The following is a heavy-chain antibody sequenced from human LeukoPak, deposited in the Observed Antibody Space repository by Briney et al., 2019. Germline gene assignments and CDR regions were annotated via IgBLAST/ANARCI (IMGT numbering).Heavy chain of an antibody. CDR3: AREGSTSCYTD. V-gene: IGHV1-2*02. CDR1: GYTFTGYY. Sequence: ASVKVSCKASGYTFTGYYMHWVRQAPGQGLKCMGWINPKSGGKNYAQKFQGRVTMTRGTSISTAYMELSRLRSDDTAVYYCAREGSTSCYTDWGQGTLVTVSS. D-gene: IGHD2-2*02. J-gene: IGHJ1*01. CDR2: INPKSGGK.